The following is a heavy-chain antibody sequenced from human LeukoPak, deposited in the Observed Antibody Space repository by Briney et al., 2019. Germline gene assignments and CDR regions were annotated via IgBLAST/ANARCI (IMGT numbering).Heavy chain of an antibody. V-gene: IGHV3-30*04. CDR1: GFTFSSYT. CDR2: ISYDGSNK. J-gene: IGHJ4*02. Sequence: GGSLRLSCAASGFTFSSYTMHWVRQAPGKGLEWVAVISYDGSNKYYADSVKGRFTISRDNSKNTLYLQMNSLRAEDTAVFYCAVPYSSGWYWPFDYWGQGTLVTVSS. D-gene: IGHD6-19*01. CDR3: AVPYSSGWYWPFDY.